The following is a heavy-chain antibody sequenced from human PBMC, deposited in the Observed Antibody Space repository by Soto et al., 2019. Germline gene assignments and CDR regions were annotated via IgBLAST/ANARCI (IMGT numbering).Heavy chain of an antibody. Sequence: SVKVSCKASGGTFSSYAISWVRQAPGQGLEWMGGIIPIFGTANYAQKFQGRVTITADESTSTAYMELSSLRSEDTAVYYCARESAYDFWMCYGIYYYYGMDVWGQGTTVTVSS. CDR2: IIPIFGTA. V-gene: IGHV1-69*13. CDR3: ARESAYDFWMCYGIYYYYGMDV. D-gene: IGHD3-3*01. CDR1: GGTFSSYA. J-gene: IGHJ6*02.